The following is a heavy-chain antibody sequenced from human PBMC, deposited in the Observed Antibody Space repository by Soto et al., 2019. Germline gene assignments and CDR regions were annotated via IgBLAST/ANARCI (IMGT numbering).Heavy chain of an antibody. CDR1: GGSISSYY. CDR3: ARQVYDFWSGYYTPFDY. D-gene: IGHD3-3*01. Sequence: PSETLSLTCTVSGGSISSYYWSWIRQPPGKGLEWIGYIYYSGSTNYNPSLKSRVTISVDTSKNQFSLKLSSVTAADTAVYYCARQVYDFWSGYYTPFDYWGQGTLVTSPQ. J-gene: IGHJ4*02. V-gene: IGHV4-59*08. CDR2: IYYSGST.